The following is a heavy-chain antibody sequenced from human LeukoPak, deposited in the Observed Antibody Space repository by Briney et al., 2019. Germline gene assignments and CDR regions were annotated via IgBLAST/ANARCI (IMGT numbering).Heavy chain of an antibody. Sequence: GASVKVSSKASGYTYTSYHLHWVRQAPGQGLEWMGIINPSGGSPNYAQNFQGRVTMTRDMSTSTVNMELSSLRSEDTAVYYCARAQGSYYHYYMDVWGKGTTVTVSS. CDR3: ARAQGSYYHYYMDV. J-gene: IGHJ6*03. V-gene: IGHV1-46*01. D-gene: IGHD1-26*01. CDR1: GYTYTSYH. CDR2: INPSGGSP.